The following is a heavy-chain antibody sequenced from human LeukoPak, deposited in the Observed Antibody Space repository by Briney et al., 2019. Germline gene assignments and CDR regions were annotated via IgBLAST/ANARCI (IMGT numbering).Heavy chain of an antibody. CDR2: IKQDGSQT. V-gene: IGHV3-7*03. CDR3: ARSGTRGDASDI. CDR1: GFTFSSYW. J-gene: IGHJ3*02. D-gene: IGHD6-25*01. Sequence: GGSLRLSCAASGFTFSSYWMAWVRQAPGKGLEWVANIKQDGSQTYYVDSVRGRFTISRDNARNSLYLQMNSLRVEDTAVYYWARSGTRGDASDIWGQGTMVTVS.